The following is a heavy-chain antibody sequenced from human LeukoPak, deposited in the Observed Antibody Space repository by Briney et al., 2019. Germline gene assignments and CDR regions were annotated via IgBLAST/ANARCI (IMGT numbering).Heavy chain of an antibody. J-gene: IGHJ5*02. CDR2: IKQDGSEQ. V-gene: IGHV3-7*01. CDR1: GFTFSNYY. CDR3: ARPLMYYYGSETYFWFDP. Sequence: GGSLRLSCAASGFTFSNYYMSWVRRAPGKGLEWVANIKQDGSEQYYVDSVKGRFTISRDNAKNSLSLQMNSLRAEDTAVYYCARPLMYYYGSETYFWFDPWGQGTLVTVSS. D-gene: IGHD3-10*01.